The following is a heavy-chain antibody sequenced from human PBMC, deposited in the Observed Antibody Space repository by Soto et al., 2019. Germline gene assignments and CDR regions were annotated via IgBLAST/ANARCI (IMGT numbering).Heavy chain of an antibody. D-gene: IGHD3-16*02. CDR1: GSTFSSYA. J-gene: IGHJ4*02. CDR2: ISGGGGST. V-gene: IGHV3-23*01. CDR3: AKGSNYDYVWGTYRRGIFFDY. Sequence: GGSLRLSCAASGSTFSSYAMSWVRQAPGKGLEWVSAISGGGGSTYYADSVKGRFTISRDNSKNTLYLQMNSLRAEDTAVYYCAKGSNYDYVWGTYRRGIFFDYWGQGA.